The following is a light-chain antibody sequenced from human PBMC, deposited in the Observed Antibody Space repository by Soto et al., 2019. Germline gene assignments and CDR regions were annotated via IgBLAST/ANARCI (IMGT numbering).Light chain of an antibody. Sequence: EIVLTQSTGTLSLSPGERATLSCRASQSVSSSYLAWYQQKPGQAPRLLIYGASSRATGIPDRFSGSGSGTDFTLTISRLEPEDFAVYYCQQYGSSSFTFGPGTKVDIK. V-gene: IGKV3-20*01. J-gene: IGKJ3*01. CDR1: QSVSSSY. CDR2: GAS. CDR3: QQYGSSSFT.